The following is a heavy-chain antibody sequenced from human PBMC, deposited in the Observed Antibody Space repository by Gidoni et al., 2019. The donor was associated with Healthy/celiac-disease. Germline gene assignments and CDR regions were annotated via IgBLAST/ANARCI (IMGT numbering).Heavy chain of an antibody. CDR2: IIPIFGTA. CDR1: GGTFRSYA. CDR3: ANTAMDPVSPGYYYYLAV. V-gene: IGHV1-69*06. J-gene: IGHJ6*03. D-gene: IGHD5-18*01. Sequence: QVQLVQSGAEVKKHGSSVKVSCKASGGTFRSYAISWVRQAPGQGLEWMGRIIPIFGTATYAQKFQGRVTITADNSTSTAYMELSSLRSEDTAVYYCANTAMDPVSPGYYYYLAVWGKGTTVTVPS.